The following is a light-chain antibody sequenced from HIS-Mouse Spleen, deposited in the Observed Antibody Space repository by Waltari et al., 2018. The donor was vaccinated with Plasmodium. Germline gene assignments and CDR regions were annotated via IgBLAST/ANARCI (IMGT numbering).Light chain of an antibody. V-gene: IGKV3-15*01. CDR1: QSVSSN. CDR2: GAS. Sequence: EIVMTQSPATLSVSPGERATFSCSASQSVSSNLAWYQQKPGQAPRLLIYGASTRATGIPARFSGSGSGTEFTLTISSLQSEDFAVYYCQQYNNWSFTFGPGTKVDIK. CDR3: QQYNNWSFT. J-gene: IGKJ3*01.